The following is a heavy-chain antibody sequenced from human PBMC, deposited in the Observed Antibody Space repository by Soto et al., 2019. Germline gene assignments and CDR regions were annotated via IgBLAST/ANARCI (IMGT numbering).Heavy chain of an antibody. CDR1: GGSISSGGYY. Sequence: PSETLSLTCTVSGGSISSGGYYWSWIRQHPGKGLEWIGYIYYSGSTYYNPSLKSRVTISVDTSKNQFSRKLSSVPAADTAVYYCAIASYDSSGYYLDYWGQGTLVTVSS. D-gene: IGHD3-22*01. CDR3: AIASYDSSGYYLDY. J-gene: IGHJ4*02. V-gene: IGHV4-31*03. CDR2: IYYSGST.